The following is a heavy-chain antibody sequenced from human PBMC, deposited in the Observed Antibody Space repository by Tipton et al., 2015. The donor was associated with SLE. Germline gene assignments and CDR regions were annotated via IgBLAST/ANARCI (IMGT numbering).Heavy chain of an antibody. V-gene: IGHV4-39*07. J-gene: IGHJ4*02. D-gene: IGHD1-1*01. CDR2: INYSGST. CDR1: GGSISSSTHY. Sequence: TLSLTCSVSGGSISSSTHYWGWIRQPPGKGLNWIGIINYSGSTHYNPSLKSRVTISVDTSKNQFSLKLTSVTAADTAVYYCASGNPVMPLWGQGTLVTVSS. CDR3: ASGNPVMPL.